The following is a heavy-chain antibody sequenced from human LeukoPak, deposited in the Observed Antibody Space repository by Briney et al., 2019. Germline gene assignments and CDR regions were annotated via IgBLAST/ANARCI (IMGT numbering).Heavy chain of an antibody. CDR1: GGSISSSSYY. D-gene: IGHD5-12*01. CDR2: IYHSGSI. J-gene: IGHJ5*02. Sequence: SETLSLTCTVSGGSISSSSYYWGWIRQSPGKGLEWIGSIYHSGSIYYNLSLKSRVTISVDTSRNQFSLKLSSETAADTAVYYCARLGSAWPPPGNWFDPWGQGTLVTVSS. V-gene: IGHV4-39*01. CDR3: ARLGSAWPPPGNWFDP.